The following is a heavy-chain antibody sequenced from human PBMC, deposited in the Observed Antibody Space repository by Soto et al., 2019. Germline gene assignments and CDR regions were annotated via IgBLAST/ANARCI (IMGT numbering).Heavy chain of an antibody. CDR3: ARQDRVVAEGRWFDP. V-gene: IGHV4-38-2*02. Sequence: PSETLSLTCTVSGYSISSGYHWAWIRQPPGKGLEWLGSVHYSGNTYYNPSLKSRLTISVDESKNQFSLNLSSVTAADTAVYYCARQDRVVAEGRWFDPWGQGTLVTVPQ. CDR2: VHYSGNT. D-gene: IGHD2-15*01. CDR1: GYSISSGYH. J-gene: IGHJ5*02.